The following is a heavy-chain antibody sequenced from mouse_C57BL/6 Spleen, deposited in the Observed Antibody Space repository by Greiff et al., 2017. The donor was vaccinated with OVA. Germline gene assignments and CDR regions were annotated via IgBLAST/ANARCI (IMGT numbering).Heavy chain of an antibody. CDR3: ARTITTVVATDY. Sequence: QVQLQQSGAELVKPGASVKISCKASGYAFSSYWMNWVKQRPGKGLEWIGQIYPGDGDTNYNGKFKGKATLTADKSSSTAYMQLSSLTSEDSAVYFCARTITTVVATDYWGKGTTLTVSS. CDR2: IYPGDGDT. CDR1: GYAFSSYW. D-gene: IGHD1-1*01. V-gene: IGHV1-80*01. J-gene: IGHJ2*01.